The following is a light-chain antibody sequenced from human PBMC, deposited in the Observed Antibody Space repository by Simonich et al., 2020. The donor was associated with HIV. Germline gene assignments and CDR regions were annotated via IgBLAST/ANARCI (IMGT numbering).Light chain of an antibody. CDR2: EVS. CDR1: SSDVGGYNY. J-gene: IGLJ3*02. Sequence: QSALTQPPSASVSAGQSVTISCTGTSSDVGGYNYVSWYQQHPGKAPKLMIYEVSKRPSGVPDRFSGSKSGNTASLTVSGLQAEDESDYYCSSYAGSNNLVFGGGTKLTVL. CDR3: SSYAGSNNLV. V-gene: IGLV2-8*01.